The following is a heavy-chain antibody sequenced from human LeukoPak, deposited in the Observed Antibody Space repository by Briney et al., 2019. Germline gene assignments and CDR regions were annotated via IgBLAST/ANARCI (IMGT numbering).Heavy chain of an antibody. CDR3: ARRLEYSGSKGVFDY. V-gene: IGHV3-66*01. CDR1: GFTVTSNY. CDR2: IYSGGYT. Sequence: GGSLRLSCAASGFTVTSNYTTWVRQAPGKGLEWVAIIYSGGYTDYADSVKGRFTISRDNSKNTLYLQMNSLRAEDTAVYYCARRLEYSGSKGVFDYWGQGTLVTVSS. J-gene: IGHJ4*02. D-gene: IGHD1-26*01.